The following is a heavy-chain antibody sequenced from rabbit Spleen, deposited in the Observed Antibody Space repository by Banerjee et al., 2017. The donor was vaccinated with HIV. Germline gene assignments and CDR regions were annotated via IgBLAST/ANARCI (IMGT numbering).Heavy chain of an antibody. V-gene: IGHV1S40*01. Sequence: QSLEESGGDLVKPGASLTLTCTASGFSFSSSDYMCWVRQAPGKGLEWISCIAGGSSDFTYSATWAKGRFTCSKTSSTTVTLQMTSLTAADTATCFCARDLDGVIGWNFGWWGPGTLVTVS. CDR3: ARDLDGVIGWNFGW. CDR1: GFSFSSSDY. D-gene: IGHD1-1*01. J-gene: IGHJ4*01. CDR2: IAGGSSDFT.